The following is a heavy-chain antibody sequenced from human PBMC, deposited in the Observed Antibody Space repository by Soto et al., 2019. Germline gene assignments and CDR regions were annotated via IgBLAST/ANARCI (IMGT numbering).Heavy chain of an antibody. Sequence: QITLKESGPTLVKPTQTLTLTCTLSGFSLSTSGVGVGCVRQPPGKALEWLAVIHWNDDNHYTSSLKTRLTVTKDITKNQVVFTMTNMDPVDTGTYYCIHRRVNGGMDHWGPGILVTVSS. V-gene: IGHV2-5*01. J-gene: IGHJ4*02. CDR2: IHWNDDN. CDR1: GFSLSTSGVG. CDR3: IHRRVNGGMDH.